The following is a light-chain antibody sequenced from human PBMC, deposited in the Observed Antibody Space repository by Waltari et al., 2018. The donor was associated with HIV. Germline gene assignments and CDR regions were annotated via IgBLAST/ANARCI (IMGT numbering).Light chain of an antibody. V-gene: IGLV2-23*01. CDR1: SSDVGRYNL. CDR2: EGS. Sequence: QSALTQPASVSGSRGQSITLSCTRTSSDVGRYNLVSWYQQHPGKAPKLMIYEGSKRPSGVSNRFSGSKSGNTASLTISGLQTEDEADYYCCSYAGNREIFGGGTKLTVL. J-gene: IGLJ2*01. CDR3: CSYAGNREI.